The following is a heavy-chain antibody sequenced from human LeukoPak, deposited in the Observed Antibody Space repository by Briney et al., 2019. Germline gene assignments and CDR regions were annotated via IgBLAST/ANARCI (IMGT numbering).Heavy chain of an antibody. J-gene: IGHJ4*02. CDR1: GFTFSSYG. CDR3: AKETLIHFDD. Sequence: GRSLRLSCAAPGFTFSSYGMHWVRQAPGKGLEWVAIISYDGSNKYYADSVKGRFTISRDNSKSTLYLQMNSLRPEDTAVYYCAKETLIHFDDWGQGTLVTVSS. V-gene: IGHV3-30*18. CDR2: ISYDGSNK. D-gene: IGHD5-18*01.